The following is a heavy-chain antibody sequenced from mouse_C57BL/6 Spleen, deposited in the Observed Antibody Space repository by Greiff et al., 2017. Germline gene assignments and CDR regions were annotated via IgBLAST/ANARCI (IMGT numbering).Heavy chain of an antibody. CDR1: GYTFTSYG. J-gene: IGHJ4*01. Sequence: VQLQQSGAELARPGASVKLSCKASGYTFTSYGISWVKQRTGQGLEWIGELYPRSGDTYYNEKFKGKATLTVDKSSSTAYMELRSLTSDDSAVYFCASYVSRDGYAMDYWGKGTSVTVSS. CDR2: LYPRSGDT. CDR3: ASYVSRDGYAMDY. D-gene: IGHD1-1*01. V-gene: IGHV1-81*01.